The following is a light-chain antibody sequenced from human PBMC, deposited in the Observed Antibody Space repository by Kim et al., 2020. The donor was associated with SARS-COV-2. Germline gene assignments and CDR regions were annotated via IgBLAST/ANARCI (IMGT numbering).Light chain of an antibody. CDR2: GKN. CDR3: NSRDSNNNVL. Sequence: VALGQAVRITCQGDSLRSYYATWYQQKPGQAPILVIYGKNNRPSGIPDRFSGSSSGNTASLTITGTQAGDEADYYCNSRDSNNNVLFGGGTRLTVL. CDR1: SLRSYY. V-gene: IGLV3-19*01. J-gene: IGLJ2*01.